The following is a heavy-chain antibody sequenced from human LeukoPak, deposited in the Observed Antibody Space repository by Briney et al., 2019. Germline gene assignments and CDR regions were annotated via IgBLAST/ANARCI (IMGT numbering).Heavy chain of an antibody. D-gene: IGHD2-8*02. CDR3: TVVGIRVVPVY. J-gene: IGHJ4*02. Sequence: ASVKVSCKASGYTFTGYYMRSVRPAPGQGLEWMGWINPNSGGTNYAQKFQGRLTVIRDHSISTAYMELSRLRSGETAVYYCTVVGIRVVPVYWGQGTRVTVSS. CDR2: INPNSGGT. CDR1: GYTFTGYY. V-gene: IGHV1-2*02.